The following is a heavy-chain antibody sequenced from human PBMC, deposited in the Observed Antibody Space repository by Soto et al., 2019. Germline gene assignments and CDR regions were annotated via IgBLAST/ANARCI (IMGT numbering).Heavy chain of an antibody. Sequence: GGSLRLSCAASGFTFSSYWMHWVRQAPGKGLVWVSRINSDGSRTSYADSAKGRFTISRDNAKNTLYLQMSSLRAEDTAVYYCARDGAVAGKRYFYRMDVWGQGTTVTVSS. V-gene: IGHV3-74*01. CDR2: INSDGSRT. CDR1: GFTFSSYW. D-gene: IGHD6-19*01. CDR3: ARDGAVAGKRYFYRMDV. J-gene: IGHJ6*02.